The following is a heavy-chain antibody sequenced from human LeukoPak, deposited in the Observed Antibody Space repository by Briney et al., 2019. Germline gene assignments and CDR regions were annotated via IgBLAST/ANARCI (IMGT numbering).Heavy chain of an antibody. J-gene: IGHJ4*02. V-gene: IGHV7-4-1*02. D-gene: IGHD3-22*01. Sequence: ASVKVSCKASGYTFTSYAMNWVRQAPGQGLEWMGWINTNTGNPTYAQGFTGRFVFSLDTSVSTAYLQISSLKAEDTAVYYCARSLWGYYDSSGYSRDYWGQGTLVTVSS. CDR1: GYTFTSYA. CDR3: ARSLWGYYDSSGYSRDY. CDR2: INTNTGNP.